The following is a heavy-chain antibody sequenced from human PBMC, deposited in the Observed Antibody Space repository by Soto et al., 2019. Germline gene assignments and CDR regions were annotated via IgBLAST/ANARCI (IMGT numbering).Heavy chain of an antibody. J-gene: IGHJ4*02. CDR1: GYTFTSYG. D-gene: IGHD2-21*02. Sequence: ASVKVSCKASGYTFTSYGISWVRQAPGLGLEWMGWISAYNGNTNYAQKLQGRVTMTTDTSTSTAYMELRSLRSDDTAVYYCARGSPLVVVTAPGGYWGQGTLVTVSS. CDR2: ISAYNGNT. V-gene: IGHV1-18*04. CDR3: ARGSPLVVVTAPGGY.